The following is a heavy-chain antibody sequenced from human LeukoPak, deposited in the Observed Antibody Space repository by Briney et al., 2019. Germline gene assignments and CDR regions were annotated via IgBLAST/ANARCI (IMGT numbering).Heavy chain of an antibody. Sequence: PSETLSLTCTVSGGSISSGGYYWSWIRQHPGKGLEWIGYIYYSGSTYYNPSLKSRVTISVDTSKNQFSLKLSSVTAADTAVYYCARGGGCSSTSCRFSRPYYYYYGMDVWGQGTTVTVSS. J-gene: IGHJ6*02. CDR2: IYYSGST. V-gene: IGHV4-31*03. CDR3: ARGGGCSSTSCRFSRPYYYYYGMDV. CDR1: GGSISSGGYY. D-gene: IGHD2-2*01.